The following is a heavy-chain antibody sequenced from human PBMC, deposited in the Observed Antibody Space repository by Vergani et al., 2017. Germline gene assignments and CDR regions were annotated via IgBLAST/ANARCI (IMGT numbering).Heavy chain of an antibody. CDR3: AKDRQRYCSSTSCYGDY. V-gene: IGHV4-34*01. J-gene: IGHJ4*02. CDR1: GGSFSGYY. CDR2: INHSGST. Sequence: QVQLQQWGAGLLKPSETLSLTCAVYGGSFSGYYWSWIRQPPGKGLEWIGEINHSGSTNYNPSLKSRVTISVDTSKNQFSLKLSSVTAADTAVYYCAKDRQRYCSSTSCYGDYWGQGTLVTVSS. D-gene: IGHD2-2*01.